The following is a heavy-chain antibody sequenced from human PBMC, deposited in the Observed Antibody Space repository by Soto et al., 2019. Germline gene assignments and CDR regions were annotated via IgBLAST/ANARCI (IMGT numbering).Heavy chain of an antibody. D-gene: IGHD4-4*01. J-gene: IGHJ6*03. CDR3: AKATTVSLYSYYYLAV. CDR2: ISGSGGST. CDR1: GFTFSSYA. V-gene: IGHV3-23*01. Sequence: GGSLRLSCAASGFTFSSYAMSWVRQAPGKGLEWVSAISGSGGSTYYADSVKGRFTISRDNSKNTLYLQMNSLRAEDTAVYYCAKATTVSLYSYYYLAVWGKGPSFPASS.